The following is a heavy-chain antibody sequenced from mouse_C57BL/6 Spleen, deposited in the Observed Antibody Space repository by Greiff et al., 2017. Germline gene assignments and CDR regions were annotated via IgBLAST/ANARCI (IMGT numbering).Heavy chain of an antibody. CDR3: GAYGSSFDY. Sequence: VQLQQPGAELVKPGASVKLSCKASGYTFTSYWMQWVKQRPGQGLEWIGEIDPSDSYTNYNQKFKGKATLTVDTSSSTAYMQLSSLTSEDSAVYYCGAYGSSFDYWGQGTTLTVSS. D-gene: IGHD1-1*01. J-gene: IGHJ2*01. CDR2: IDPSDSYT. V-gene: IGHV1-50*01. CDR1: GYTFTSYW.